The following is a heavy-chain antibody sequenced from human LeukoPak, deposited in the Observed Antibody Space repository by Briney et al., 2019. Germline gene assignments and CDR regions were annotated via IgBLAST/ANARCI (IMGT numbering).Heavy chain of an antibody. CDR1: GFTFSSYS. J-gene: IGHJ3*02. Sequence: PGGSLRLSCAASGFTFSSYSMNWVRQAPGKGLEWVSSISSSSCYIYYADSVKGRFTISRDNAKNSLYLQMNSLRAEDTAVYYCARDEEYCGGDCREAFDIWGQGTMVTVSS. CDR2: ISSSSCYI. D-gene: IGHD2-21*02. CDR3: ARDEEYCGGDCREAFDI. V-gene: IGHV3-21*01.